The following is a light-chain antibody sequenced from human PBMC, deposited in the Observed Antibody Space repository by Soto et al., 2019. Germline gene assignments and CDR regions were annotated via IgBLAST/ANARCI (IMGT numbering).Light chain of an antibody. CDR2: DVS. V-gene: IGLV2-14*03. J-gene: IGLJ1*01. CDR1: SIDVGGNKY. Sequence: QSVLTQPASVSGSPGQSITISCTGTSIDVGGNKYVSWYQHYPGKAPKLMICDVSNRPSGVSNRFSGSKSGNTASLTISGLQSEDEADYYCSAFTGTTYVFGTGTKVPVL. CDR3: SAFTGTTYV.